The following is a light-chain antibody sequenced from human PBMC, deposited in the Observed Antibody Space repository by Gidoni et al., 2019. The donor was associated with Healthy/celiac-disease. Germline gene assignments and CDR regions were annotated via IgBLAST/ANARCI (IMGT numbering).Light chain of an antibody. V-gene: IGLV3-19*01. J-gene: IGLJ1*01. CDR1: SLRSYY. CDR2: GKN. Sequence: SSELTQDPAVSVALGQTVRITCQGDSLRSYYAIWYQQKQGQAPVLVIYGKNNRPSGIPERFAGSSSGNTASLTITGAQAEDEADYYGNSRDSSGNHLVFGTGTKVTVL. CDR3: NSRDSSGNHLV.